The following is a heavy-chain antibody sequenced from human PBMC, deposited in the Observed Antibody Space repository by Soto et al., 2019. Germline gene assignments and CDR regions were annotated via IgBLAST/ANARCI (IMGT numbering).Heavy chain of an antibody. CDR2: GSYYGGTK. J-gene: IGHJ4*02. CDR1: GFTLSSRG. CDR3: VKEFGVAGSSYESFFDY. V-gene: IGHV3-30*18. Sequence: GGSLRLSCAASGFTLSSRGMQWVRQAPGKGLEWVAVGSYYGGTKYYADSVKGRFTISRDNSKNTLYLQMNSLRAEDTAVYYCVKEFGVAGSSYESFFDYWGQGTLVTVSS. D-gene: IGHD5-18*01.